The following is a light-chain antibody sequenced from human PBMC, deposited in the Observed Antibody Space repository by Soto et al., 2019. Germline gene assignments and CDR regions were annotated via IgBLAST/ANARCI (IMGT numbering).Light chain of an antibody. CDR1: QSVSSN. V-gene: IGKV3D-15*01. CDR3: QQYNNWPPLT. CDR2: GAS. Sequence: EIVMTQSPATLSVSPGERATLSCRASQSVSSNLAWYQQKPGQAPRLLMYGASTRATGIAARFSGSVSGTACTLTISSLQSEDFAVYYCQQYNNWPPLTFGGGTKVEIK. J-gene: IGKJ4*01.